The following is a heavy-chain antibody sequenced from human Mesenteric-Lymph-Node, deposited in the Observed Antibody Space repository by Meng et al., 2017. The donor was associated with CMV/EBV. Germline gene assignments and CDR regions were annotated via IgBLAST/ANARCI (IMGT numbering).Heavy chain of an antibody. D-gene: IGHD3-3*01. Sequence: GESLKISCAASGFTFSRYAMTWVRQAPGKGLEWVSGIQGSDRDTYYADSVKGRFTISRDNSRSTLYLQMNSLRAEDTAVYYCARYYDFWGGSANVYFFDYWGRGTLVTVSS. CDR3: ARYYDFWGGSANVYFFDY. CDR1: GFTFSRYA. J-gene: IGHJ4*02. V-gene: IGHV3-23*03. CDR2: IQGSDRDT.